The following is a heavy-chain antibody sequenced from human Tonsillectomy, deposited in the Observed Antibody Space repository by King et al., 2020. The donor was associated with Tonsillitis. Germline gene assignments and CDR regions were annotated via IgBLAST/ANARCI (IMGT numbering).Heavy chain of an antibody. CDR3: ARRRYSGYDGFFDC. J-gene: IGHJ4*02. CDR2: IYYSGST. D-gene: IGHD5-12*01. CDR1: GASISSSYY. V-gene: IGHV4-39*01. Sequence: QLQESGPGLVKPSETLSLTCTVSGASISSSYYWGWIRQPPGKGLEWIGSIYYSGSTYHNPSLKSRVTISVDTSKNQFSLKLTSVTAADTAVYYCARRRYSGYDGFFDCWGQGTLVTVSS.